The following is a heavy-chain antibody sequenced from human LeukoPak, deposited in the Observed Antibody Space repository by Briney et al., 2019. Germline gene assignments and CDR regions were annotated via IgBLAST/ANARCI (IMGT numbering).Heavy chain of an antibody. D-gene: IGHD6-6*01. Sequence: SETLSLTCTVSGGSISTYYWSWIRQPAGKGLEWIGRIHTSGNTDYNPSLKSRVTMSVDTSKNQFSLRLSSVTAADTAVYYCAREGSMTARPFVSIDYWGQGTLVTISS. J-gene: IGHJ4*02. CDR3: AREGSMTARPFVSIDY. CDR2: IHTSGNT. V-gene: IGHV4-4*07. CDR1: GGSISTYY.